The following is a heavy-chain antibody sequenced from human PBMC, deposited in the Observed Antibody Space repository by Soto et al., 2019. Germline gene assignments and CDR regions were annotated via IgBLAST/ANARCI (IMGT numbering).Heavy chain of an antibody. V-gene: IGHV3-23*01. CDR3: AKWGNFYFDY. D-gene: IGHD3-16*01. CDR1: GFTFSNYA. CDR2: ISSSGGNT. J-gene: IGHJ4*02. Sequence: GSLRLSCAASGFTFSNYAMTWVRQAPGKGLEWVSSISSSGGNTFYADSVKGRFAISRVKSKNTLYLQLNSLRAEDTAVYYCAKWGNFYFDYWGQGT.